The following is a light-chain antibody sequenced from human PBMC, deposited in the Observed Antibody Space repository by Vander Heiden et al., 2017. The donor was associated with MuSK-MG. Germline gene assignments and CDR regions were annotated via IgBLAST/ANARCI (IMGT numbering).Light chain of an antibody. CDR1: QAIRSD. Sequence: IQMTQSPSSLPASIGDRVIITCRASQAIRSDLGWYQQRPGKAPILLLSEASNVQGGVPSRFSSSGSGREFSLTISGLQSEDFATYYCLQDYSFPNTFGQGTKLEMK. V-gene: IGKV1-6*01. J-gene: IGKJ2*01. CDR2: EAS. CDR3: LQDYSFPNT.